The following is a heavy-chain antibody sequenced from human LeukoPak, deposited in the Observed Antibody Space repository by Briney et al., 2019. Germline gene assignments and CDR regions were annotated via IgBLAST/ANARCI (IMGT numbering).Heavy chain of an antibody. D-gene: IGHD4-17*01. CDR1: GFTVSSNY. CDR3: ARGSVDGDYLFS. Sequence: GGSLRLSCAASGFTVSSNYMSWVRQAPGKGLEWVSVIYSGGDTYYADSVKGRFTISRDDSKNTLYLQINSLRAEDTAVYYCARGSVDGDYLFSWGQGTLVTVS. V-gene: IGHV3-53*01. CDR2: IYSGGDT. J-gene: IGHJ5*02.